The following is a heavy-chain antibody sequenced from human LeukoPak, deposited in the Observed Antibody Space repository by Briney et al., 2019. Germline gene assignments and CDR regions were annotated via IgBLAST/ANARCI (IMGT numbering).Heavy chain of an antibody. CDR1: GLTVSNNY. Sequence: PGRCLRLSCAPFGLTVSNNYMRSVRPAPGKRLWWVSIIYIGGSTYYADSVKGRFTISRDDSRNTVYLQMNNLRAEDTAIYYCARGFNSGWYGAYWGQGTLVTVSS. CDR3: ARGFNSGWYGAY. V-gene: IGHV3-53*01. D-gene: IGHD6-19*01. CDR2: IYIGGST. J-gene: IGHJ4*02.